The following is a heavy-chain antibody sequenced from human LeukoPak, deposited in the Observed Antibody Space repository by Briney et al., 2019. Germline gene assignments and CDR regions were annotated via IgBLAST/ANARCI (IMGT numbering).Heavy chain of an antibody. J-gene: IGHJ6*03. Sequence: SETLSLTCPVSGGSISSSSYYWGWIRQPPGKGLEGIGSISYSGSTYYNPSLKSRVTISVGTSKKQFSLKLGSVTAADTAVYYCARARKGVVYDYYYYYYMDVWGKGTTVTVSS. CDR3: ARARKGVVYDYYYYYYMDV. D-gene: IGHD2-8*02. CDR1: GGSISSSSYY. V-gene: IGHV4-39*01. CDR2: ISYSGST.